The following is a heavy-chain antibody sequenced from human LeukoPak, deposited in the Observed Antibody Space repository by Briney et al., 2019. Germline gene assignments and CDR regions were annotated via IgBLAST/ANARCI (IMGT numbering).Heavy chain of an antibody. CDR3: ARLSGYSYGYIAY. J-gene: IGHJ4*02. D-gene: IGHD5-18*01. CDR2: FFYTRST. V-gene: IGHV4-39*01. Sequence: SETLSLTCTVSGGSISVSGYYWGWIRQPPGKGLEWIGSFFYTRSTYYNPSLKSRVTISVAMSKNQFSLRLSSVTAADTAVYYCARLSGYSYGYIAYWGQGTLVTVSS. CDR1: GGSISVSGYY.